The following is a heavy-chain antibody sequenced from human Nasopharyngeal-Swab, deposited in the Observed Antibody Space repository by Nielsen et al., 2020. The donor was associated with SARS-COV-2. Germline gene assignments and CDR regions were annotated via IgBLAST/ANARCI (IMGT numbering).Heavy chain of an antibody. Sequence: GESLKISCAASGFTFRNYAMTWVRQAPGKGLEWVSTVTGNGADTYYAESVRGRFIISRDNSKNSLYLQMTGLRAEDTAIYYCAKGQGADWYFDLWGRGTLVTVSS. CDR3: AKGQGADWYFDL. CDR1: GFTFRNYA. CDR2: VTGNGADT. J-gene: IGHJ2*01. V-gene: IGHV3-23*01.